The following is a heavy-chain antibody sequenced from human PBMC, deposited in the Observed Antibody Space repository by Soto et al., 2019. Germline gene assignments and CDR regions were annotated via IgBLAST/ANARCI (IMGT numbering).Heavy chain of an antibody. CDR3: ASSPNTQLFDS. CDR2: ISPYNGNT. D-gene: IGHD1-1*01. CDR1: GYLFTTYG. V-gene: IGHV1-18*01. J-gene: IGHJ4*02. Sequence: QVQLVQSGAEVTKPGASVNVSCKASGYLFTTYGVGWVLQAPGQGLEWIGWISPYNGNTKFAQNFRGRATMTTDTSTDTAYMELRNLRSDDTAIYYCASSPNTQLFDSWGQGTLVTVSS.